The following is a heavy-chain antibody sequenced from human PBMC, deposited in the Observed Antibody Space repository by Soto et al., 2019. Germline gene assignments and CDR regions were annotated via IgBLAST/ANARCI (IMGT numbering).Heavy chain of an antibody. J-gene: IGHJ6*02. CDR1: GFTFSSYW. V-gene: IGHV3-7*01. D-gene: IGHD1-1*01. CDR3: TRDFQGPLDYGMDV. CDR2: VKYDGSQT. Sequence: VGSLRLSCADSGFTFSSYWMSWVRQAPGQGLEWVANVKYDGSQTYYVGSVKGRFTISRDNAKNSLYLQMNSLRAEDTAVYYCTRDFQGPLDYGMDVWGQGTTVTVSS.